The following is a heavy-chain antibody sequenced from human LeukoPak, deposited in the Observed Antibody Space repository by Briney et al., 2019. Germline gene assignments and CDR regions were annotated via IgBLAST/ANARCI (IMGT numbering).Heavy chain of an antibody. V-gene: IGHV3-23*01. CDR1: GFIFSNYA. J-gene: IGHJ4*02. CDR3: AKGSAAGRPYYFDY. D-gene: IGHD6-25*01. Sequence: GGSLRLSCAASGFIFSNYAMSWVRQAPGKGLEWVSATDSTGAYTWYADSAKGRFTISKDSSKTILYLQMNSLRAEDAAVYFCAKGSAAGRPYYFDYWGQGTLVTVSS. CDR2: TDSTGAYT.